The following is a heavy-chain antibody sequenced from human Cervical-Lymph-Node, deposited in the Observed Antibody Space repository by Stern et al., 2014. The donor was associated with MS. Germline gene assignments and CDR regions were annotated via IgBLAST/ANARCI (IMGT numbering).Heavy chain of an antibody. CDR1: GGTFSSYA. CDR2: FIPIFGTA. V-gene: IGHV1-69*06. CDR3: ARGKFSVADPGWFDP. J-gene: IGHJ5*02. Sequence: QLVESGAEVKKPGSSAEVSCKASGGTFSSYAISWVRQAPGQGLEWMGGFIPIFGTANYAQKFQGRVTITADKSTSTAYMELSSLRSEDTAVYYCARGKFSVADPGWFDPWGQGTLVTVSS. D-gene: IGHD6-19*01.